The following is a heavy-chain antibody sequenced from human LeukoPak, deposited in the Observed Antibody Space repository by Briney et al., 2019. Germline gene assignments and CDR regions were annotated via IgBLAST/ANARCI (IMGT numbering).Heavy chain of an antibody. V-gene: IGHV4-59*08. D-gene: IGHD2-15*01. CDR3: GRLKDMSMVTVDH. Sequence: SETLSLTYTLSGASMNRYYWSWIRQSPGKGLERIGYIYYSVTTKYNPSLQRRVTISLETSKNQFSLRLISVTAADPAVYYCGRLKDMSMVTVDHWGQGTLVTVSS. CDR2: IYYSVTT. J-gene: IGHJ4*02. CDR1: GASMNRYY.